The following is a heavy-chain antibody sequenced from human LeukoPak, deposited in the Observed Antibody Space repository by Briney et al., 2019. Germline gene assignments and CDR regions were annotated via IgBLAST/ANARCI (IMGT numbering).Heavy chain of an antibody. D-gene: IGHD6-19*01. V-gene: IGHV3-53*01. Sequence: PGGSLRLSCAASGFNVRSNYMSWVRQVPGKGLEWVSVIYSGGDTHYADPVKGRFTVSRDNNKNTLFLQMNSLKAEDTAIYYCARQGKGSYSSPWYAFHYWGQGTPVTVS. CDR1: GFNVRSNY. CDR2: IYSGGDT. CDR3: ARQGKGSYSSPWYAFHY. J-gene: IGHJ4*02.